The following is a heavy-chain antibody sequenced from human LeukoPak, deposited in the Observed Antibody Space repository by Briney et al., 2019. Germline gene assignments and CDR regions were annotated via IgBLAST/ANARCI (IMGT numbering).Heavy chain of an antibody. CDR2: INPNSGVT. Sequence: ASVKVSCKASGYIFTSYYIHWVRQAPGQGLEWMGWINPNSGVTNYAQKFQGRVTMAGDTSISTASMDLKRLRSDDTAMYYCARDPGANYFDYWGQGTLVTVFS. V-gene: IGHV1-2*02. CDR1: GYIFTSYY. CDR3: ARDPGANYFDY. D-gene: IGHD7-27*01. J-gene: IGHJ4*02.